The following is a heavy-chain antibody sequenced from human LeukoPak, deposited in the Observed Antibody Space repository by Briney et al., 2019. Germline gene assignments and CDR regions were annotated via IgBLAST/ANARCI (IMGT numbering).Heavy chain of an antibody. V-gene: IGHV3-23*01. CDR2: ISGSGDYT. Sequence: PGGFLRLSCAASGFTFSSHGMSWVRQAPGEGLEWVSAISGSGDYTYYADSVKGRFTISRDNSKNTLYLQMNSLRVEDTAIYYCAKVTYGSGTYGAFDSWGQGTLVTVSS. CDR3: AKVTYGSGTYGAFDS. CDR1: GFTFSSHG. J-gene: IGHJ4*02. D-gene: IGHD3-10*01.